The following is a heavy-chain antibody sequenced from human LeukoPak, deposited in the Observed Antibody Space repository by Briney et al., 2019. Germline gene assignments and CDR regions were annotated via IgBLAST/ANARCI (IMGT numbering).Heavy chain of an antibody. V-gene: IGHV3-9*01. Sequence: GGSLRLSCAASGFTFDDYAMHWVRQAPGKGLEWVSGISWNRRNIGYADSVKGRFTISRDNAKNTLYLQMNSLRAEDTAVYYCAKVSGGGYYDSRPERDYWGQGTLVTVSS. CDR2: ISWNRRNI. D-gene: IGHD3-22*01. J-gene: IGHJ4*02. CDR3: AKVSGGGYYDSRPERDY. CDR1: GFTFDDYA.